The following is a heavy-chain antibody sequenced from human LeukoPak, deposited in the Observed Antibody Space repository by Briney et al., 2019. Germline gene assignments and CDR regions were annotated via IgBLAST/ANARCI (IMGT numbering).Heavy chain of an antibody. J-gene: IGHJ5*02. CDR3: ARECRYCGGGSCYSSWFDP. CDR2: MNPNSGNT. CDR1: GGTFSSYA. D-gene: IGHD2-15*01. Sequence: ASVKVSFKASGGTFSSYAISWVRQATGQGLEGMGWMNPNSGNTGYAQKFQGRVTITRNTSISTAYMELSSLRFEDMAVYYCARECRYCGGGSCYSSWFDPWGQGTLVTVSS. V-gene: IGHV1-8*03.